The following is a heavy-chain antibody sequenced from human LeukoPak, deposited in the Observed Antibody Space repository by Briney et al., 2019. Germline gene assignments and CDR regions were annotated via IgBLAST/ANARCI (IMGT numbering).Heavy chain of an antibody. V-gene: IGHV3-48*01. Sequence: GGSLRLSCAASGFTFSSHSMNWVRQAPGKGLEWVSYISSGSSTIYYADSVKGRFTISRDDSKNTLYLQMNSLRAEDTAVYYCARTPSYDSRAYYHRDAFDIWGQGTMVTVSS. J-gene: IGHJ3*02. CDR3: ARTPSYDSRAYYHRDAFDI. CDR2: ISSGSSTI. D-gene: IGHD3-22*01. CDR1: GFTFSSHS.